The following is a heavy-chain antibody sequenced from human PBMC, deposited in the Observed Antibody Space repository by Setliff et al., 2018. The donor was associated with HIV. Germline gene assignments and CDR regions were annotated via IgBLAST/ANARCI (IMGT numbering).Heavy chain of an antibody. V-gene: IGHV1-69*13. CDR3: VRGGQYYRSTYYYCYMDV. CDR2: ITPISGTA. CDR1: GGTFSSYG. J-gene: IGHJ6*03. D-gene: IGHD3-16*02. Sequence: SVKVSCKASGGTFSSYGISWVRQAPGQGLEWMGGITPISGTANYAQKFQGRVTIAADEFTSTAYMELSSLRSEDTAVYYCVRGGQYYRSTYYYCYMDVWGKGTTVTVSS.